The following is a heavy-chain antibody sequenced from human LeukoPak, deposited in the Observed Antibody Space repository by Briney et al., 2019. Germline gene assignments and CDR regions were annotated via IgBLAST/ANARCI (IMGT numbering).Heavy chain of an antibody. J-gene: IGHJ1*01. CDR2: FDPEDGET. V-gene: IGHV1-24*01. D-gene: IGHD2-21*02. Sequence: ASVKVSCKVSGYTLTELSMHWVRQAPGKGLEWMGGFDPEDGETIYAQKFQGRVTMTEDTSTDTAYMELSSLRSEDTAVYYCATDLPCGGDCYSQYFQHWGQGTLVTVS. CDR1: GYTLTELS. CDR3: ATDLPCGGDCYSQYFQH.